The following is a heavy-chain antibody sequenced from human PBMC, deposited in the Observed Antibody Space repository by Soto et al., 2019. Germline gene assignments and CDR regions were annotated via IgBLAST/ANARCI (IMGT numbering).Heavy chain of an antibody. CDR1: GYTFTGYY. Sequence: QVQLVQSGAEVKKPGASVKVSCKASGYTFTGYYMHWVRQAPGQGLEWMGWINPNSGGTNYAQKFQGWVTMTRDTSISTAYMELSRLRSDDTAVYYCARAVSYYDSSGYLDAFDIWGQGTMVTVSS. CDR3: ARAVSYYDSSGYLDAFDI. CDR2: INPNSGGT. V-gene: IGHV1-2*04. D-gene: IGHD3-22*01. J-gene: IGHJ3*02.